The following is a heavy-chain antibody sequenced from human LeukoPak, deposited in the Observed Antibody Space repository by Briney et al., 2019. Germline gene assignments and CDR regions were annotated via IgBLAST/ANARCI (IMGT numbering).Heavy chain of an antibody. D-gene: IGHD1-1*01. CDR2: IKQDGSEK. CDR3: ARVRMERPHDY. V-gene: IGHV3-7*01. CDR1: GFTFSSYW. J-gene: IGHJ4*02. Sequence: GGSLRLSCAGSGFTFSSYWMSWVRQAPGKGLEWVANIKQDGSEKYYVDSVKGRFTISRDNAKNSLYLQMNSLRAEDTAVYYCARVRMERPHDYWGQGTLVTVPS.